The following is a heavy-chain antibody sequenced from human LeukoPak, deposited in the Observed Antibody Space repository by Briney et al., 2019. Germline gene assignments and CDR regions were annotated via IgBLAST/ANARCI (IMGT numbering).Heavy chain of an antibody. J-gene: IGHJ3*02. Sequence: GGSLRLSCAASGFTFDEYAMHRVRQAPGKGLEWVSLISADGTRTFNVASVKGRFTVSRDNNKNSLYLQMNNLRTEDTALYYCAKDLSSLFNSFNIWGQGTLVTVSS. CDR2: ISADGTRT. CDR3: AKDLSSLFNSFNI. CDR1: GFTFDEYA. D-gene: IGHD2/OR15-2a*01. V-gene: IGHV3-43*02.